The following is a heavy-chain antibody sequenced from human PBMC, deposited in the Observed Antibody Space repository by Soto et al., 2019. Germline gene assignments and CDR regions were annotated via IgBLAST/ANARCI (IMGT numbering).Heavy chain of an antibody. J-gene: IGHJ6*02. D-gene: IGHD3-10*01. V-gene: IGHV5-51*01. CDR1: GYSLTSYW. CDR3: AGGSSYYYYGMDV. CDR2: IYPGDSDT. Sequence: PGESLKISCKGSGYSLTSYWIGWVRQMPGKGLEWMGIIYPGDSDTRYSPSFQGQVTISTGKSISTAYLQWSSLKASDTAMYYCAGGSSYYYYGMDVWGQGSTFTV.